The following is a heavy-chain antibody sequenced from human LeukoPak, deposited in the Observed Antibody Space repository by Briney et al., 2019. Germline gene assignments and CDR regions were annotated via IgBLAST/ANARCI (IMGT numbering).Heavy chain of an antibody. D-gene: IGHD3-9*01. CDR3: AGGYDNLTGYDY. J-gene: IGHJ4*02. CDR2: IYYSGST. Sequence: SETLSLTCAVSGYSISSGYSWGWVRQPPGKGRGWIGSIYYSGSTYYNPPRKSRVTISMDTTKNQFALKLSSVTASDTAVYYCAGGYDNLTGYDYWGQGTLVTVSS. V-gene: IGHV4-38-2*01. CDR1: GYSISSGYS.